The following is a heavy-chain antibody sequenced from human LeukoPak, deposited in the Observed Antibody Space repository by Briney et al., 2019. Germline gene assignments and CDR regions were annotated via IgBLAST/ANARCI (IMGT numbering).Heavy chain of an antibody. CDR2: TSSSSVTI. J-gene: IGHJ4*02. V-gene: IGHV3-48*03. CDR1: GFSFKTYE. CDR3: TRVDMGAADY. D-gene: IGHD1-26*01. Sequence: GGSLRLSSAASGFSFKTYEMNWVRQAPGKGLEWVSYTSSSSVTIYYADSVRGRFTVSRDNAKNSLHLHLDSLRVEDTAVYYCTRVDMGAADYWGQGTLVTVSS.